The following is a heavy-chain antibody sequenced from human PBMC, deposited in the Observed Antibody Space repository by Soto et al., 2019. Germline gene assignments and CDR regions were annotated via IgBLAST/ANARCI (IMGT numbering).Heavy chain of an antibody. V-gene: IGHV3-33*01. CDR2: IWYDGSNK. CDR1: GFTFSSYG. CDR3: ARDPIVGATTHAFDI. J-gene: IGHJ3*02. D-gene: IGHD1-26*01. Sequence: GGSLRLSCAASGFTFSSYGMHWVRQAPGKGLEWVAVIWYDGSNKYYADSVKGRFTISRDNSKNTLYLQMNSLRAEDTAVYYCARDPIVGATTHAFDIWGQGTMVTVSS.